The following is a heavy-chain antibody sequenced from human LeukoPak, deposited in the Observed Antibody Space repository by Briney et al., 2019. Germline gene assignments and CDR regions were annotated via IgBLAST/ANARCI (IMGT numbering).Heavy chain of an antibody. Sequence: GGSLRLSCAASGFTFSNYAMSWVRQAPGKGLEWVSSINGRGGSTYYADSVKGRFTISRDNAKNSLYLQMNSLRAEDTAVYYCARAPTNYYGSGSYSYYYYYMDVWGKGTTVTVSS. CDR2: INGRGGST. CDR3: ARAPTNYYGSGSYSYYYYYMDV. J-gene: IGHJ6*03. CDR1: GFTFSNYA. D-gene: IGHD3-10*01. V-gene: IGHV3-23*01.